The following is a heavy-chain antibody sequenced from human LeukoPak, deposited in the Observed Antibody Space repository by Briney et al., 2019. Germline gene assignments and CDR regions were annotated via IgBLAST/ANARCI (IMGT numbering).Heavy chain of an antibody. CDR1: GFTFSSYS. V-gene: IGHV3-21*01. CDR3: ARELAYCGGDCYSGFDY. D-gene: IGHD2-21*02. J-gene: IGHJ4*02. Sequence: GGSLRLSCAASGFTFSSYSMNWVRQAPGKGLEWVSSISSSSSYIYYADSVKGRFTISRDNAKNSLYLQMNSLRAEDTAVYYCARELAYCGGDCYSGFDYWGRGTLVTVSS. CDR2: ISSSSSYI.